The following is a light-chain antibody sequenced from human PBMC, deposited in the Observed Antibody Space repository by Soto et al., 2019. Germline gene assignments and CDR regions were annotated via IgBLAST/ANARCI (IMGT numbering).Light chain of an antibody. Sequence: QSALTQPPSASGSPGQSVTISCTGTSSDVGGYNFVSWYQQHPGKAPKLTIYEVSERPSGVPDRFSGSKSGNTASLTVSGLQAEDEADYYCSSYEGSNIVGFGGGTKDTVL. CDR1: SSDVGGYNF. CDR2: EVS. CDR3: SSYEGSNIVG. V-gene: IGLV2-8*01. J-gene: IGLJ2*01.